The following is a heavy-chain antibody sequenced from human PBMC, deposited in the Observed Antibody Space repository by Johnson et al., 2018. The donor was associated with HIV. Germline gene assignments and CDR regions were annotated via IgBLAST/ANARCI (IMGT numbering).Heavy chain of an antibody. CDR1: GFTFSSYG. Sequence: QVQLVESGGDVVQPGRSLRLSCAASGFTFSSYGMHWVRQAPGKGLDWVADISYDGSNKYYADSVKGRFTISRDNSKNTLYLQMNSLRAEDTALYYCARDFKDSSSWYGAFDIWGQGTMVTVSS. J-gene: IGHJ3*02. D-gene: IGHD6-13*01. CDR3: ARDFKDSSSWYGAFDI. CDR2: ISYDGSNK. V-gene: IGHV3-30*03.